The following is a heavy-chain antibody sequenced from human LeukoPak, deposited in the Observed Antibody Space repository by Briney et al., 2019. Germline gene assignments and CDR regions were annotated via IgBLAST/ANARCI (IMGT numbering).Heavy chain of an antibody. D-gene: IGHD6-19*01. CDR1: GFTFSSYE. CDR2: ISSSGSTI. V-gene: IGHV3-48*03. J-gene: IGHJ4*02. Sequence: GGSLRLSCAASGFTFSSYEMNWVRQAPGKGLEWVSYISSSGSTIYYADSVKGRFTISRDNSKNTLYLQMNSLRAEDTAVYYCAKDFGSAFGWSPFDYWGQGTLVTVSS. CDR3: AKDFGSAFGWSPFDY.